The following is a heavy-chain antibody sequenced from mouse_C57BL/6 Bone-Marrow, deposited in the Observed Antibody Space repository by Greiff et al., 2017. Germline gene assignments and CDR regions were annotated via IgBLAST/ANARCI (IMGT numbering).Heavy chain of an antibody. V-gene: IGHV1-15*01. Sequence: VQLQQPGAELVKPGASVKLSCKASGYTFTDYEMHWVKQTPVHGLEWIGAIDPETGGTAYNQKFKGKAILTADKSSSTAYMELRSLTSEDSAVYYCTKITTVVANYAMDYWGQGTSVTVSS. D-gene: IGHD1-1*01. CDR1: GYTFTDYE. CDR2: IDPETGGT. J-gene: IGHJ4*01. CDR3: TKITTVVANYAMDY.